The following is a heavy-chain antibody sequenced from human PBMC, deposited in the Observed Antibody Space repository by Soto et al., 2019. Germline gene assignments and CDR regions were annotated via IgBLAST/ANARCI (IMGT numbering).Heavy chain of an antibody. Sequence: QVKLVQSGTEVKKPGASIKVSCKASGYSFATSGMTWVRQAPGQGLEWMGWISVYNGNTNYDQKLQDRVTMTTATSKNTAFLEVRNLRSDDTAVYYCARAGQYYDAIGYADWGQGTLVTVS. CDR3: ARAGQYYDAIGYAD. CDR2: ISVYNGNT. V-gene: IGHV1-18*01. D-gene: IGHD3-22*01. CDR1: GYSFATSG. J-gene: IGHJ4*02.